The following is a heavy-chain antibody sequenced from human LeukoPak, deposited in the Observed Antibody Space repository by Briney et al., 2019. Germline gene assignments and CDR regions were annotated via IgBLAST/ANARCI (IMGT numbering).Heavy chain of an antibody. CDR3: ARARAVAGTLNFDY. J-gene: IGHJ4*02. D-gene: IGHD6-19*01. V-gene: IGHV3-11*06. CDR2: ISSSSSYT. CDR1: GFTFSDYY. Sequence: PGGSLRLSCAASGFTFSDYYMSWIRQAPGKGLEWVSYISSSSSYTNYADSVKGRFTISRDNAKNSLYLQMNRLSAEDTAVYYCARARAVAGTLNFDYWGQGTLVTVSS.